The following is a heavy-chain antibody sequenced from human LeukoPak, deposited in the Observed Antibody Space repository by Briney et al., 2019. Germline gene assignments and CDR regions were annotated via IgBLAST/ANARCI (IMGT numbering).Heavy chain of an antibody. CDR2: INHSGST. D-gene: IGHD4-17*01. Sequence: SETLSLTCTVSGGSISSSSYYWGWIRQPPGKGLEWIGEINHSGSTNYNPSLKSRVTISVDTSKNQFSLKLNSVTAADTAVYYCARVVYRDYSKDFDYWGQGTLVTVSS. CDR1: GGSISSSSYY. J-gene: IGHJ4*02. CDR3: ARVVYRDYSKDFDY. V-gene: IGHV4-39*07.